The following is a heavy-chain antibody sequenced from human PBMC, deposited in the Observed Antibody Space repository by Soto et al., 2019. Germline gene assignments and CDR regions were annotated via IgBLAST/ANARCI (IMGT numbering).Heavy chain of an antibody. V-gene: IGHV3-23*01. CDR3: AKDFRGTKSQIVVVPAAISRRQSYYFDY. J-gene: IGHJ4*02. Sequence: GGSLRLSCAASGFTFSSFAMSWVRQAPGKGLEWVSAISGSGGSTYYADSVKGRFTISRDNSKDTLYLQMNSLRAEDTAVYYCAKDFRGTKSQIVVVPAAISRRQSYYFDYWGQGTLVTV. CDR1: GFTFSSFA. CDR2: ISGSGGST. D-gene: IGHD2-2*01.